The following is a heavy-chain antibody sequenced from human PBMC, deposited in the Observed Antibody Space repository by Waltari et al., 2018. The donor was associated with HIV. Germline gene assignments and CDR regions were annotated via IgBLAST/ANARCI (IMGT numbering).Heavy chain of an antibody. V-gene: IGHV4-34*01. J-gene: IGHJ5*02. Sequence: QVHLQQWGAGQLKASETLSLTCAVYGGSLTDSSWSWIRRCPGRGLEWIAEINHNGRSDFNPSFKSRVTIAIDPAKKQFSLTLKSVTAADTGIYYCARESRRRIRQGGINWFDPWGQGTPVNVLS. CDR2: INHNGRS. D-gene: IGHD3-10*01. CDR3: ARESRRRIRQGGINWFDP. CDR1: GGSLTDSS.